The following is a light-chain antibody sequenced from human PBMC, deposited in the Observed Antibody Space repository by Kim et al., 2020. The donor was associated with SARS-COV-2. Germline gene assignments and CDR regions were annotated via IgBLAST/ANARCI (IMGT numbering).Light chain of an antibody. Sequence: SSELPQDPAVSVALGQTVRITCQRDSLRSYYASWYQQKPGQAPVLVIYGKNKRPSGIPDRFSGSSSGNTASLTITGAQAEDEADYYCNSRDSSGNHLVFGGGTQRTVL. CDR1: SLRSYY. V-gene: IGLV3-19*01. CDR2: GKN. J-gene: IGLJ3*02. CDR3: NSRDSSGNHLV.